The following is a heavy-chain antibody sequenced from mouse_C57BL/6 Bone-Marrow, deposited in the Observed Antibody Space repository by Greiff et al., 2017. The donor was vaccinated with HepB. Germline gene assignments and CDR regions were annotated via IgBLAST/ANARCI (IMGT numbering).Heavy chain of an antibody. Sequence: EVQVVESGGDLVKPGGSLKLSCAASGFTFSSYGMSWVRQTPDKRLEWVATISSGGSYTYYPDSVKGRFTISRDNAKNTLYLQMSSLKAEDTAMSYCERGGENYGSPAWFAYWGQGTLVTVSA. CDR3: ERGGENYGSPAWFAY. CDR2: ISSGGSYT. J-gene: IGHJ3*01. D-gene: IGHD1-1*01. CDR1: GFTFSSYG. V-gene: IGHV5-6*01.